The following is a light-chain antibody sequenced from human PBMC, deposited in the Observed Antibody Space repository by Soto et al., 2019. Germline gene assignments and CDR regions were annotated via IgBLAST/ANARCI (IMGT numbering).Light chain of an antibody. CDR1: QSIGDN. CDR2: DAS. Sequence: EIVMTQSPATLSVSPGERATLSCRASQSIGDNLAWFQQKPGQASRLLIYDASTRATALPARFSGSGSATEFTLTISSLQSEDFAVYYCQQYNNWPRTFGQGTKVEVK. V-gene: IGKV3-15*01. CDR3: QQYNNWPRT. J-gene: IGKJ1*01.